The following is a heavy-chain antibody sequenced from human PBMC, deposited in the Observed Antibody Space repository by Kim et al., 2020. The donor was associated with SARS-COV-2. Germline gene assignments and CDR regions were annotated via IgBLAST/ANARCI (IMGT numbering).Heavy chain of an antibody. J-gene: IGHJ4*02. D-gene: IGHD3-10*01. Sequence: VKGRFTISRDNAKNSLYLQMNSLRAEDTAVYYCARDDYYGSGSYSNPSDYWGQGTLVTVSS. V-gene: IGHV3-21*01. CDR3: ARDDYYGSGSYSNPSDY.